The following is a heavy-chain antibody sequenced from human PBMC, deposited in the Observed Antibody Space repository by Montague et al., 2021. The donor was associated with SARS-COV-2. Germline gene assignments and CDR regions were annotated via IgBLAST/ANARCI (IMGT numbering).Heavy chain of an antibody. CDR3: ARDKPDHVCLPGYSIDV. J-gene: IGHJ6*02. Sequence: SETLSLTCTVSGGSISSYYWSWIRQPPGKGLEWIGYIYSGGSTNYNPSLQSRVTISVDTSKNQFSLKLSSVTAAATAVYYCARDKPDHVCLPGYSIDVWGQGTTVTVSS. CDR2: IYSGGST. V-gene: IGHV4-59*01. D-gene: IGHD3-16*01. CDR1: GGSISSYY.